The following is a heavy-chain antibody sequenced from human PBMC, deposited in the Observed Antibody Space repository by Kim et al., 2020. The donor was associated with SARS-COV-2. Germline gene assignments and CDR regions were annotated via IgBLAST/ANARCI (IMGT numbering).Heavy chain of an antibody. CDR2: ITYEGNRK. CDR3: AKLRHSQDASGFTIDY. D-gene: IGHD3-3*01. CDR1: GFTFNNYG. Sequence: GGSLRLSCAASGFTFNNYGMQWVRQAPGKGLEWVTFITYEGNRKLYADSVKGRFTISRDDSRNTLSLQMNSLRPEDTAGYYCAKLRHSQDASGFTIDYWGQGTLVSVSS. J-gene: IGHJ4*02. V-gene: IGHV3-30*18.